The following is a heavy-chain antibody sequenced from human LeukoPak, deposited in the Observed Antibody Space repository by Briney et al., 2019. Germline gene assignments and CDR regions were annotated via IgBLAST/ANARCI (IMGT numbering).Heavy chain of an antibody. CDR2: IYYSGST. J-gene: IGHJ3*02. V-gene: IGHV4-59*08. Sequence: SETLSLTCAVYGGSFSGYYWSWIRQPPGKGLEWIGSIYYSGSTNYNPSLKSRVTISVDTSKNQFSLKLSSVTAADTAVYYCARQGCSGGSCYSPDTRYAFDIWGQGTMVTVSS. CDR3: ARQGCSGGSCYSPDTRYAFDI. CDR1: GGSFSGYY. D-gene: IGHD2-15*01.